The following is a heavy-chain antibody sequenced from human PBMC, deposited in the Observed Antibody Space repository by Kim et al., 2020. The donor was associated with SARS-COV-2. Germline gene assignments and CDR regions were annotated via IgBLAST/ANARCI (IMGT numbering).Heavy chain of an antibody. V-gene: IGHV3-64*01. CDR3: AREWDCSGGSCLPHYYGMDV. D-gene: IGHD2-15*01. Sequence: GGSLRLSCAASGFTFSSYAMHWVRQAPGKGLEYVSAISSNGGSTYYANSVKGRFTISRDNSKNTLYLQMGSLRAEDMAVYYCAREWDCSGGSCLPHYYGMDVWSQGTTVTGSS. J-gene: IGHJ6*02. CDR1: GFTFSSYA. CDR2: ISSNGGST.